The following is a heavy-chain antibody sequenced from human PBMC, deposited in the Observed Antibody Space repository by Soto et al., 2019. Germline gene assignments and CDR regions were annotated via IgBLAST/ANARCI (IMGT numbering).Heavy chain of an antibody. CDR2: ISYDGSNK. J-gene: IGHJ1*01. CDR3: AKDRGSSTISNPLVQH. CDR1: GFTFSSYG. D-gene: IGHD2-2*01. V-gene: IGHV3-30*18. Sequence: QVQLVESGGGVVQPGRSLRLSCAASGFTFSSYGMHWVRQAPGKGLEWVAVISYDGSNKYYADSVKGRFTISRDNSKNTLYLQMNSLRAEDTAVYYCAKDRGSSTISNPLVQHWGQGTLVTVSS.